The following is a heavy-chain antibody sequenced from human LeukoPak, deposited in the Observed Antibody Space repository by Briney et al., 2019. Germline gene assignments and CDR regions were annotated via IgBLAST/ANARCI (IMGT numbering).Heavy chain of an antibody. CDR2: INPNSGGT. J-gene: IGHJ4*02. Sequence: GASVKVSCKASGYTFTGYYMHWVRQAPGQGLEWMGWINPNSGGTNYAQKFQGRVTMTRDTSISTAYMELSRLRSDDTAVYYCARDRAPHDYGDYGAFDYWGQGTLVTVSS. CDR3: ARDRAPHDYGDYGAFDY. CDR1: GYTFTGYY. D-gene: IGHD4-17*01. V-gene: IGHV1-2*02.